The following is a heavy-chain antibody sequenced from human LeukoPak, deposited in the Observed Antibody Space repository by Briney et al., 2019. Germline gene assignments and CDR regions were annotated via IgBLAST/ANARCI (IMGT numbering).Heavy chain of an antibody. V-gene: IGHV3-7*01. CDR2: IKQDGSEK. Sequence: PGGSLRLSCAASEFSVGSNYMTWVRQAPGKGLEWVANIKQDGSEKYCVDSVKGRFTISRDNAKNSLYMQMNSLRAEDTAVYYCARSAGYDFWSGYFSYYYMDVWGKGTTVTVSS. CDR3: ARSAGYDFWSGYFSYYYMDV. J-gene: IGHJ6*03. CDR1: EFSVGSNY. D-gene: IGHD3-3*01.